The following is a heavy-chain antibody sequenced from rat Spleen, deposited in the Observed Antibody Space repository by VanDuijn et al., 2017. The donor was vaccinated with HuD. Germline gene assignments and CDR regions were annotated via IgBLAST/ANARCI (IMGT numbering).Heavy chain of an antibody. V-gene: IGHV5-20*01. Sequence: EVQLVESDGGLVQPGRSLKLSCAASGFTFTDFYMAWVRQAPTKGLEWVATINYDGTTTYHHDSVKGRFTISRDNARGTLYLQMDSLRSEDTATYYCTTGVYWGQGVMVTVSS. CDR3: TTGVY. J-gene: IGHJ2*01. CDR2: INYDGTTT. CDR1: GFTFTDFY.